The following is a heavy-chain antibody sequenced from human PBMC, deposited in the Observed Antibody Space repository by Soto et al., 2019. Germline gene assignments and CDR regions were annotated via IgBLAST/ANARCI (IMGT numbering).Heavy chain of an antibody. CDR3: ARVVTPAMGRYGMDV. V-gene: IGHV3-21*01. Sequence: EVQLVESGGGLVKPGGSLRLSCAASGFTFSSYSMNWVRQAPGKGLEWVSSISSSSRYIYYADSVKGRFTISRDNTKNSLYLQMNSLRAEDTAVYYRARVVTPAMGRYGMDVWGQGTTVTVSS. CDR1: GFTFSSYS. CDR2: ISSSSRYI. D-gene: IGHD2-2*01. J-gene: IGHJ6*02.